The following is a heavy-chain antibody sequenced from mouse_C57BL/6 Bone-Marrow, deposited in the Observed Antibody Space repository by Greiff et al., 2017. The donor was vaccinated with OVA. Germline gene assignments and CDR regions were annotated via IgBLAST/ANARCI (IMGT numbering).Heavy chain of an antibody. CDR1: GYTFTDYY. J-gene: IGHJ3*01. D-gene: IGHD3-3*01. CDR3: ARGDLTAY. V-gene: IGHV1-26*01. Sequence: VQLQQSGPELVKPGASVKISCKASGYTFTDYYMNWVKQSHGKSLEWIGDINPNNGGTSYNQKFKGKATLTVDKSSSTAYMELRSLTSEDSAVYYCARGDLTAYWGQGTLVTVSA. CDR2: INPNNGGT.